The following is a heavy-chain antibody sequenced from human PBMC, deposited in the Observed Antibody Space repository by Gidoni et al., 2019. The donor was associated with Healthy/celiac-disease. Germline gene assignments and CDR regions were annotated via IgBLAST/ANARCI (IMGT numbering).Heavy chain of an antibody. CDR3: ARDPLGSYYDY. J-gene: IGHJ4*02. Sequence: QVQLQESGPGLVKPSETLSLTCAVSGYSISSGYYWGWIRQPPGKGLEWIGSIYQSGSTYYNPSLKSRVTISVDTSKNQFSLKLSSVTAADTAVYYCARDPLGSYYDYWGQGTLVTVSS. CDR1: GYSISSGYY. D-gene: IGHD7-27*01. CDR2: IYQSGST. V-gene: IGHV4-38-2*02.